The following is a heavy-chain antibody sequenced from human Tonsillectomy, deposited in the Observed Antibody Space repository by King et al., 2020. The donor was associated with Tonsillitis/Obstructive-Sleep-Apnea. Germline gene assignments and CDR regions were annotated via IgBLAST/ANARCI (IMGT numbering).Heavy chain of an antibody. Sequence: VQLQESGPGLVKPSETLSLTCTVSGGSISSYYWSWIRQPPGKGLEWIGYIYYSGSTNYNPSLKSRVTISVDTSKNQFSLKLSSVTAADTAVYYWARTRYSYGYHFAYWGQGTLVTVSS. CDR2: IYYSGST. D-gene: IGHD5-18*01. V-gene: IGHV4-59*08. CDR3: ARTRYSYGYHFAY. J-gene: IGHJ4*02. CDR1: GGSISSYY.